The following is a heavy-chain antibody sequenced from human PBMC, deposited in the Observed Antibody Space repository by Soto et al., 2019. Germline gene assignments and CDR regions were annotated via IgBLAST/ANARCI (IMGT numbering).Heavy chain of an antibody. CDR3: ARRVGSSWRYFDS. V-gene: IGHV5-51*01. D-gene: IGHD6-13*01. J-gene: IGHJ4*02. CDR1: GYSFSSYW. CDR2: IYPSGSDT. Sequence: EVQLVQSGAEVKTPGESLKISCKASGYSFSSYWIGWVRQLPGKGLEWMGIIYPSGSDTRYSPSFRGQVIISADRSISTVYLQWSSLKASDTGTYYCARRVGSSWRYFDSWGQGTLVTVSS.